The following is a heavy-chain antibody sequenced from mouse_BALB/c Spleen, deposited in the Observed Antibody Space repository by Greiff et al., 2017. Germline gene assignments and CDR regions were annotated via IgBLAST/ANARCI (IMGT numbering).Heavy chain of an antibody. D-gene: IGHD2-1*01. J-gene: IGHJ1*01. Sequence: EVHLVESGPGLVKPSQSLSLTCSVTGYSITSGYYWNWIRQFPGNKLEWMGYISYDGSNNYNPSLKNRISITRDTSKNQFFLKLNSVTTEDTATYYCAREGGNYDYWYFDVWGAGTTVTVSS. V-gene: IGHV3-6*02. CDR3: AREGGNYDYWYFDV. CDR2: ISYDGSN. CDR1: GYSITSGYY.